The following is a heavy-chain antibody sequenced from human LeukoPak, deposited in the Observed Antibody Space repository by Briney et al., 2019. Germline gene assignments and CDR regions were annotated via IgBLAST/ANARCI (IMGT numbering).Heavy chain of an antibody. V-gene: IGHV1-2*02. J-gene: IGHJ4*02. D-gene: IGHD5-18*01. Sequence: GASVKVSCKAPGYTFTGYYMHWVRQAPGQGLEWMGWINPNSGGTNYAQKFQGRVTMTRDTSISTAYMELSRLRSDDTAVYYCARAGYSYGEPFDYWGQGTLVTVSS. CDR2: INPNSGGT. CDR3: ARAGYSYGEPFDY. CDR1: GYTFTGYY.